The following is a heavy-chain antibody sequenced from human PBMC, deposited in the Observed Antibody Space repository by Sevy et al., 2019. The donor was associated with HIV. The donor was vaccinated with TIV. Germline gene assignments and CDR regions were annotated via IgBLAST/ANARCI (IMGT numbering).Heavy chain of an antibody. CDR3: ARSGYCSGGTCYD. Sequence: SETLSLTCTVSGGSISSGSYYWSWIRQPAGKGLEWIGRINTGGSTNYNPSLKSRVTMSVDTSKNKFSLKLNSVTAADTAVYYCARSGYCSGGTCYDWGQGNLVTVSS. D-gene: IGHD2-15*01. CDR1: GGSISSGSYY. J-gene: IGHJ4*02. V-gene: IGHV4-61*02. CDR2: INTGGST.